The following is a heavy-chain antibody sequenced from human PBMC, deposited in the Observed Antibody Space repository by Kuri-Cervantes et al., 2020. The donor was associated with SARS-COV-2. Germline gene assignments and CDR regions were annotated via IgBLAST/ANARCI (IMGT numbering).Heavy chain of an antibody. CDR1: GGSISSYY. J-gene: IGHJ3*02. V-gene: IGHV4-59*12. D-gene: IGHD2-2*01. Sequence: GSLRLSCTVSGGSISSYYWSWIRQPPGKGLEWIGYIYYSGSTNYSPSLKSRVTISVDTSKNQFSLKLSSVTAADTAVYYCATALRIVVVPAANLGVDAFDIWGQGTMVTVSS. CDR3: ATALRIVVVPAANLGVDAFDI. CDR2: IYYSGST.